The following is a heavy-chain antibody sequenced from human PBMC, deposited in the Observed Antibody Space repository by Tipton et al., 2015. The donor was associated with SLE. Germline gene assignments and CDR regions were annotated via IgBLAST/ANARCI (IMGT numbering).Heavy chain of an antibody. Sequence: QSGPEVKKPGASVKVSCKASGYTFTSYGISWVRQAPGQGLEWMGWISAYNGNTNYAQKLQGRVTMTTDTSTSTAYMELRSLRSDDTAVYYCARLWVAAAAWAYYYYMDVWGKGTTVTVSS. D-gene: IGHD6-13*01. CDR3: ARLWVAAAAWAYYYYMDV. J-gene: IGHJ6*03. V-gene: IGHV1-18*01. CDR2: ISAYNGNT. CDR1: GYTFTSYG.